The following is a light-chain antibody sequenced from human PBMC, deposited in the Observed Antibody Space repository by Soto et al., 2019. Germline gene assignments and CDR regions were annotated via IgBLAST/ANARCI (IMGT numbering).Light chain of an antibody. CDR3: ASYTGTSTEVL. Sequence: QSVLTQPASVSGSPGQSITISCAGTSSDIGAYNYVSWYQQHPGRAPKLMLYEVSHRPSGVSNRFSGSKSANTASLTISGLQPEDEADYYCASYTGTSTEVLFGGGTKLTVL. V-gene: IGLV2-14*01. CDR2: EVS. CDR1: SSDIGAYNY. J-gene: IGLJ2*01.